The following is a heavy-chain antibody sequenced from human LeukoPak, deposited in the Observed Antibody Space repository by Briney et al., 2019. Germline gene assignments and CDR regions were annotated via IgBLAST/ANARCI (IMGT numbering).Heavy chain of an antibody. D-gene: IGHD3-9*01. CDR1: GFTFSNYG. J-gene: IGHJ4*02. CDR3: ARGAYYDILTGYYLFDY. Sequence: GGSLRLSCAASGFTFSNYGIHWVRQAPGKGLEWVAVMWYDGTNKYYADAVKGRFTISRDNSKNTLYLQMNSLRAEDTAVYYCARGAYYDILTGYYLFDYWGQGTLVTVSS. V-gene: IGHV3-33*01. CDR2: MWYDGTNK.